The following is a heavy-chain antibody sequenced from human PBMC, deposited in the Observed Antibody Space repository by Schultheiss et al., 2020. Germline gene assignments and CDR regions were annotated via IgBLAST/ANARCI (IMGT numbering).Heavy chain of an antibody. J-gene: IGHJ4*02. D-gene: IGHD2-15*01. CDR2: ISYDGSNK. Sequence: GGSLRLSCAASGFTFSSYAMHWVRQAPGKGLEWVAVISYDGSNKYYADSVKGRFTISRDNAKNTLYLQMNSLRAEDTAVYYCARDNAAAVGSFDYWGQGALVTVSS. CDR3: ARDNAAAVGSFDY. V-gene: IGHV3-30-3*01. CDR1: GFTFSSYA.